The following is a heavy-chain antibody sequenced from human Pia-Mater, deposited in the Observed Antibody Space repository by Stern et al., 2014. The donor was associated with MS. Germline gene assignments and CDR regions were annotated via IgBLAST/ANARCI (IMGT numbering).Heavy chain of an antibody. V-gene: IGHV4-39*02. Sequence: VQLVESGPGLVKPSETLSLTCTVSGGSITNRDYWGWIRQSPGKGLEWSGSVYYSGITYYRPSLKSRATISLDTSRHQLFLRLDSVTATDTAVYFCARGVTAVTNYVPNWCFDLWGRGTLVTVSS. CDR2: VYYSGIT. J-gene: IGHJ2*01. D-gene: IGHD4-11*01. CDR1: GGSITNRDY. CDR3: ARGVTAVTNYVPNWCFDL.